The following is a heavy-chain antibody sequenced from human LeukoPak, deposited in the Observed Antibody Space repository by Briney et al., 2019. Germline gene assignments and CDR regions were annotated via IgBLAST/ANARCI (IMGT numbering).Heavy chain of an antibody. D-gene: IGHD3-22*01. Sequence: ASVKVSCTASGYTFTSYPISWVRQAPGQGLEWMGWISVYNDNTKYAQKLQGRVTMTTDTSTSTAYMELRNLKYDDTAVYYCARGSSGTEGFDPWGQGTLVTVSS. J-gene: IGHJ5*02. CDR3: ARGSSGTEGFDP. V-gene: IGHV1-18*01. CDR1: GYTFTSYP. CDR2: ISVYNDNT.